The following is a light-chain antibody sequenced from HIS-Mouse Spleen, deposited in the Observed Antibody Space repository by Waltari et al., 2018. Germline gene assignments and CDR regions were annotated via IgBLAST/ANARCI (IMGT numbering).Light chain of an antibody. J-gene: IGLJ3*02. CDR1: SSNIGAGYD. V-gene: IGLV1-40*01. Sequence: QSVLTQPPSVSGAPGQRVTISCTGSSSNIGAGYDVNWYHQLPGTAPKLLIYGTSNRPSGVPDRFSGSKSGTSASLAITGLQAEDDADYYCQSYDSSLSGWVFGGGTKLTVL. CDR2: GTS. CDR3: QSYDSSLSGWV.